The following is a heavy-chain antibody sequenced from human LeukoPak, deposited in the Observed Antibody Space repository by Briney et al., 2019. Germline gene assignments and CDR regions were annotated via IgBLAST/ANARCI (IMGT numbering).Heavy chain of an antibody. D-gene: IGHD4-23*01. V-gene: IGHV3-23*01. CDR2: ISGSVGST. Sequence: GGSLRLSCAASGFTFSSYAMSWVRQAPGKGLEWVSAISGSVGSTYYADSVKGRFTISRDNSKSTLYLQMNSLRAEDTAVYYCAKDLGSLLGGYFDYWGQGTLVTVSS. CDR1: GFTFSSYA. CDR3: AKDLGSLLGGYFDY. J-gene: IGHJ4*02.